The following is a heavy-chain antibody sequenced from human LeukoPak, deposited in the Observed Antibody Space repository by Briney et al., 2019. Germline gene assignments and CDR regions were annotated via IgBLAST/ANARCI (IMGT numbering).Heavy chain of an antibody. D-gene: IGHD2-2*01. CDR3: ARDILGYCSNTSCYHTSSFDY. J-gene: IGHJ4*02. CDR2: ISYDGSNK. CDR1: GFTFSSYA. Sequence: GGSLRLSCAASGFTFSSYAMHWVRQAPGKGLAWVAVISYDGSNKYYADSVKGRFTISRDNSKNTLFLQMNSLRAEDTAVYYCARDILGYCSNTSCYHTSSFDYWGQGTLVTVSS. V-gene: IGHV3-30-3*01.